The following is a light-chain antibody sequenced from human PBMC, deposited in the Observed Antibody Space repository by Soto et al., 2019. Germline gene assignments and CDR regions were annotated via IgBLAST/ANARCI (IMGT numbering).Light chain of an antibody. Sequence: QSALTQPASVSGSPGQSITISCTGTSSDVGGYSYVSWYQQHPGKAPKLMIYDVSNRPSGVSNRFSGSKSGNTASLTISGLQAEDEADYYCSSYTSTSTVVFGGGIKLTVL. CDR3: SSYTSTSTVV. J-gene: IGLJ2*01. V-gene: IGLV2-14*03. CDR2: DVS. CDR1: SSDVGGYSY.